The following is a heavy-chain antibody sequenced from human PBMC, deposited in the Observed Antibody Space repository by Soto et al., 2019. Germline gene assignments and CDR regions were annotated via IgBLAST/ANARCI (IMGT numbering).Heavy chain of an antibody. J-gene: IGHJ4*02. V-gene: IGHV1-58*02. CDR2: IVVGSGNT. Sequence: SVKVSCKASGFTFTSSAMQWVRQARGQRLEWIGWIVVGSGNTNYAQKFQERVTITRDMSTSTAYMELSSLRSEDTAVYYCATTMVRGVRSFDDWGQGTLVTVSS. D-gene: IGHD3-10*01. CDR1: GFTFTSSA. CDR3: ATTMVRGVRSFDD.